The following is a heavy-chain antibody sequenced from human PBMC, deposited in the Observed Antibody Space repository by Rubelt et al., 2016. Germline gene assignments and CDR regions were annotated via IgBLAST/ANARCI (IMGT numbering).Heavy chain of an antibody. Sequence: QVQLQQWGAGLLKPSETLSLTCAVYGGSFSGYYWSWIRQPPGKGLEWIGSIYYSGSTYYNPSLKSRVTISVDTSKNQFSLKLSSVTAADTAVYYCASADSSSWYVRYWGQGTLVTVSS. CDR3: ASADSSSWYVRY. D-gene: IGHD6-13*01. CDR1: GGSFSGYY. J-gene: IGHJ4*02. V-gene: IGHV4-34*01. CDR2: IYYSGST.